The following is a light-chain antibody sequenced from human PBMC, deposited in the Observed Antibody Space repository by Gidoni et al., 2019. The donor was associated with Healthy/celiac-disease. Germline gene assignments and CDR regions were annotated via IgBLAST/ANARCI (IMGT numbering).Light chain of an antibody. J-gene: IGKJ4*02. Sequence: DIQMTQSPSSMSASVGDRVTSTCQESQDISNYLNWYQQKPGKTPKLLIYDETNLETGVPSRFSGSGSGTDFTFTISSLQPEDIATYYCQQYDNLPLTFGGGTKVEIK. CDR3: QQYDNLPLT. V-gene: IGKV1-33*01. CDR2: DET. CDR1: QDISNY.